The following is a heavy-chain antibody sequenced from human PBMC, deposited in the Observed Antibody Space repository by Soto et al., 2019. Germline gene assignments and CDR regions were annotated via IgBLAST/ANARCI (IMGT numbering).Heavy chain of an antibody. V-gene: IGHV5-51*01. CDR3: ATTRFHRDTNHCPYY. CDR1: GYNFADYW. J-gene: IGHJ4*02. Sequence: GESLKISCRGSGYNFADYWLGWVRQMPGEGLDWMGIVYPGGSDTRYSPSFQGQVTISADKSITTAYLQWSSLKASDTAIYYCATTRFHRDTNHCPYYWGQGNPVTVSS. CDR2: VYPGGSDT. D-gene: IGHD3-16*02.